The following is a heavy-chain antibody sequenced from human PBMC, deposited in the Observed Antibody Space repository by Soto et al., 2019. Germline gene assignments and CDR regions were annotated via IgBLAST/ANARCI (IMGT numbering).Heavy chain of an antibody. CDR2: IWFDGSDK. J-gene: IGHJ3*02. CDR3: ARLYCSSSSCYSVGAFDI. D-gene: IGHD2-2*01. CDR1: VFTSSTYG. Sequence: GGSLRLSCAASVFTSSTYGMRWVRQAPGKGLEWVALIWFDGSDKYYADSVKGRFTISRDNSKNTVHLQMNSLRAEDTAVYYCARLYCSSSSCYSVGAFDIRGQGTMVTVSS. V-gene: IGHV3-33*01.